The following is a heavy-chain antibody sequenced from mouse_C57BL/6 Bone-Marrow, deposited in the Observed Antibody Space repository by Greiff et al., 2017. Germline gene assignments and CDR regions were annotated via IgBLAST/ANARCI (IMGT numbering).Heavy chain of an antibody. V-gene: IGHV1-39*01. CDR2: INPNYGTT. CDR1: GYSFTDYN. D-gene: IGHD1-1*01. J-gene: IGHJ1*03. Sequence: VQLKQSGPELVKPGASVKISCKASGYSFTDYNMNWVKQSNGKSLEWIGVINPNYGTTSYNQKFKGKATLTVDQSSSTAYMQLNRLTSEDSAVYYCARGYYGSSSHWYFDVWGTGTTVTVSS. CDR3: ARGYYGSSSHWYFDV.